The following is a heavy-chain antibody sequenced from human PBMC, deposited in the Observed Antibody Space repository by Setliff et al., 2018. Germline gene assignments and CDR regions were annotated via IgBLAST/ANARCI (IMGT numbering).Heavy chain of an antibody. J-gene: IGHJ6*03. V-gene: IGHV4-39*07. Sequence: SETLSLTCSVSGDSISSSSYYWGWIRQPPGKGLEWIGSINYSGITYYSPSLESRVTISIDKSKNQFSLNLSSVTAADTAVYYCARDPTGSDFVFSYFFDVWGKGTTVTVSS. CDR3: ARDPTGSDFVFSYFFDV. CDR2: INYSGIT. D-gene: IGHD3-10*01. CDR1: GDSISSSSYY.